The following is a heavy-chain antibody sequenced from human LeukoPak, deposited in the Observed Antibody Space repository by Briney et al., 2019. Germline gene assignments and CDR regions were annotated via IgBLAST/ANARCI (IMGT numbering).Heavy chain of an antibody. CDR1: GFTFSSYG. J-gene: IGHJ6*02. Sequence: PGGSLRLSCAASGFTFSSYGMHWVRQAPGKGLEWVAVIWYDGSNKYYADSVKGRFTISRDNSKNTLYLQMNSLRAEDTAVYYCARVSSGKQWLAYYYYYGMDVWGQGTTVTVSS. CDR3: ARVSSGKQWLAYYYYYGMDV. CDR2: IWYDGSNK. D-gene: IGHD6-19*01. V-gene: IGHV3-33*01.